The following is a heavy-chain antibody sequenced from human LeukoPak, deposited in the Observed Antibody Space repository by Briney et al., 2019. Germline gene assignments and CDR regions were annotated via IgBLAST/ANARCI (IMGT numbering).Heavy chain of an antibody. V-gene: IGHV4-59*01. CDR1: GFTLSSYS. Sequence: PGGSLRLSCAASGFTLSSYSMNWVRQPPGKGLEWIGYIYYSGSTNYNTSLKSRVTISVDTSKNQFSLKLSSVTAADTAVYYCASYSSSWYTWYFDLWGRGTLVTVSS. D-gene: IGHD6-13*01. CDR3: ASYSSSWYTWYFDL. CDR2: IYYSGST. J-gene: IGHJ2*01.